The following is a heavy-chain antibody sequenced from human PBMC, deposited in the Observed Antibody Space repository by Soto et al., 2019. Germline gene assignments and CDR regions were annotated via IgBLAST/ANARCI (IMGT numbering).Heavy chain of an antibody. D-gene: IGHD5-12*01. CDR2: IYYSGST. CDR3: ARRWGSRGYSGYDYFDY. J-gene: IGHJ4*02. V-gene: IGHV4-31*03. Sequence: PSETLSLTCTVSGDSISSGGYYWSWIRQHPGKGLEWIGHIYYSGSTYYNPSLKSRVTISVDTSKNQFSLKLSSVTAADTAVYYCARRWGSRGYSGYDYFDYWGQGTLVTVSS. CDR1: GDSISSGGYY.